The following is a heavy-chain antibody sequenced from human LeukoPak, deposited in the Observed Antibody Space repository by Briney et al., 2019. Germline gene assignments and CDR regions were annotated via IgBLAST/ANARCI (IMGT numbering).Heavy chain of an antibody. CDR1: GYSISSGYY. D-gene: IGHD5-24*01. Sequence: SETLSLTCTVSGYSISSGYYWGWIRQPPGKGLEWIGSIYHSGSTYYNPSLKSRVTISVDTSKNQFSLKLSPVTAADTAVYYCARVLDGYNPYYFDYWGQGTLVTVSS. J-gene: IGHJ4*02. CDR2: IYHSGST. V-gene: IGHV4-38-2*02. CDR3: ARVLDGYNPYYFDY.